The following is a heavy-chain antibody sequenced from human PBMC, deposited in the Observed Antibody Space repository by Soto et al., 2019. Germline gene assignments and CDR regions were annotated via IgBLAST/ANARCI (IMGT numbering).Heavy chain of an antibody. D-gene: IGHD3-22*01. CDR3: ARGDYDSSGYFPY. CDR2: IYYSGST. CDR1: GGSIGSYY. J-gene: IGHJ4*02. Sequence: PSETLSLTCTVSGGSIGSYYWSWIRQPPGKGLEWIGYIYYSGSTNYNPSLKSRVTISVDTSKNQFSLKLSSVTAADTAVYYCARGDYDSSGYFPYWGQGTLVTVS. V-gene: IGHV4-59*01.